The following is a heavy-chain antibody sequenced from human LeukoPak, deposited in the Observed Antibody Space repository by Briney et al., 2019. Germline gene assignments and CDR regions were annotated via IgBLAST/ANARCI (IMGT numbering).Heavy chain of an antibody. D-gene: IGHD1-26*01. CDR1: GFTFSSYS. J-gene: IGHJ4*02. CDR3: ARGVGATTWVDY. V-gene: IGHV3-21*01. Sequence: GGSLRLSCAASGFTFSSYSMNWVRQAPGKGLEWVSSISSSSSYIYYADSVKGRFTISRDNAKSSLYLQMNSLRAEDTAVYYCARGVGATTWVDYWGQGTLVTVSS. CDR2: ISSSSSYI.